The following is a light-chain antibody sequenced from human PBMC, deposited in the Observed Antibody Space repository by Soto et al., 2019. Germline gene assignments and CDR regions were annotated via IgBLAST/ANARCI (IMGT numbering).Light chain of an antibody. Sequence: IVMTQSPATLSVSPGERATLSCRASQSVSTYLAWYQQKFGQAPRLLIHGASTRATGIPARFSGSGSGTEFTLTISSLQSEDLAVYYCQQYNNWPLTFGGGTKVDIK. CDR1: QSVSTY. V-gene: IGKV3-15*01. CDR2: GAS. CDR3: QQYNNWPLT. J-gene: IGKJ4*01.